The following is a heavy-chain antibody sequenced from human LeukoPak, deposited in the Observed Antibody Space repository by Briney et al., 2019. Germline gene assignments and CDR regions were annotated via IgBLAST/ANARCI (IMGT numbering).Heavy chain of an antibody. Sequence: GGSLRLSCAASGFSFSDHYKNWVRQAPGKGLDWVARIRNKANSYITEYAASVRGRFTISRDDSKNSLYLQMTSLKTEDTAVYYCAKDRGGGFFDYWGQGALVTVSS. CDR2: IRNKANSYIT. D-gene: IGHD3-16*01. CDR3: AKDRGGGFFDY. V-gene: IGHV3-72*01. CDR1: GFSFSDHY. J-gene: IGHJ4*02.